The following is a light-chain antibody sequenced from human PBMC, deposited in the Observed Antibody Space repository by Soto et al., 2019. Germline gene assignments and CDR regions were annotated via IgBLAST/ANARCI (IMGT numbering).Light chain of an antibody. J-gene: IGLJ2*01. CDR1: NSNIGADYG. CDR2: DNT. Sequence: QSVLTQPPSVTGPPGQRVTISCTGSNSNIGADYGVHWYQQFPETAPKLLIYDNTNRPSGVPDRFSGSKSGTSASLAITGLQAEDEADYYCQSFDSSFIGLVFGGGTKLTVL. V-gene: IGLV1-40*01. CDR3: QSFDSSFIGLV.